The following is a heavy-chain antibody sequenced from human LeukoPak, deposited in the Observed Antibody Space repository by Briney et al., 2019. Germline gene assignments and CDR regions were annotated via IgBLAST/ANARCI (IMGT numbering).Heavy chain of an antibody. CDR2: ISGNGGST. D-gene: IGHD1-14*01. CDR1: GFTFSTYA. V-gene: IGHV3-23*01. Sequence: PGGSLRLSCAASGFTFSTYAMNWVRQAPGKGLEWVSGISGNGGSTHYADAVKGRFTISRDNSKNTLYVQMNSLRDEDTAVYFCARAKKGKPLSISYYYYAMDVWGPGTTVTVSS. J-gene: IGHJ6*02. CDR3: ARAKKGKPLSISYYYYAMDV.